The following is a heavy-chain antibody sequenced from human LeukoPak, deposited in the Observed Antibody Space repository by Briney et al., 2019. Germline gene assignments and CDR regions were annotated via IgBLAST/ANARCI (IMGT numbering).Heavy chain of an antibody. CDR2: INPGGGST. CDR1: GYTFTSYY. D-gene: IGHD6-13*01. Sequence: ASVKVSCKASGYTFTSYYMHWVRQAPGQGLEWMGIINPGGGSTSYAQKFQGRVTMTRDTSTSTVYMELSSLRSEDTAVYYCARDQERRYSSSSGDYWGQGTLVTVSS. J-gene: IGHJ4*02. V-gene: IGHV1-46*01. CDR3: ARDQERRYSSSSGDY.